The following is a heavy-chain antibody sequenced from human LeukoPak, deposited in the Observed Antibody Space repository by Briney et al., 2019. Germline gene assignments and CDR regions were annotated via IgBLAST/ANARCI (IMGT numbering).Heavy chain of an antibody. CDR1: GYTFTNYW. J-gene: IGHJ4*02. D-gene: IGHD2-2*01. CDR3: ATAIGLYCSSTSCPLDY. Sequence: GESLKISCKGSGYTFTNYWIGWVRQMPGKGLEWMGIIYPGDSDTRYSPSFQGQVTISADKSISTAYLQWSSLKASDTAMYYCATAIGLYCSSTSCPLDYWGQGTLVTVSS. V-gene: IGHV5-51*01. CDR2: IYPGDSDT.